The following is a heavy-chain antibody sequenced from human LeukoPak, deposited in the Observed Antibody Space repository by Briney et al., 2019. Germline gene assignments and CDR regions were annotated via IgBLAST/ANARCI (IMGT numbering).Heavy chain of an antibody. D-gene: IGHD2-2*01. V-gene: IGHV3-9*01. CDR2: ISWNSGSI. Sequence: PGRSLRLSCAASGFTFDDYAMHWVRQAPGKGLEWVSGISWNSGSIGYADSVKGRFTISRDNSKNTLYLQMNSLRAEDTAVYYCAREYCSSTSCLFDYWGQGILVTVSS. J-gene: IGHJ4*02. CDR1: GFTFDDYA. CDR3: AREYCSSTSCLFDY.